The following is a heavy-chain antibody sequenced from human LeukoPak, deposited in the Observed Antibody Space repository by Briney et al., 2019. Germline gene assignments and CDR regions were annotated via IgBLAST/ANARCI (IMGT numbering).Heavy chain of an antibody. J-gene: IGHJ4*02. CDR2: NSASGGIT. CDR3: AKDRDYYGSGSYSYYFDY. V-gene: IGHV3-23*01. D-gene: IGHD3-10*01. Sequence: GGSLRLSCAASGFTFSSYAMSWVRQAPWKGLEWVSANSASGGITSYGDSVKGRFTISRDNSKNTLSLLMNSLRAEDTAVYYCAKDRDYYGSGSYSYYFDYWGQGTLVTVSS. CDR1: GFTFSSYA.